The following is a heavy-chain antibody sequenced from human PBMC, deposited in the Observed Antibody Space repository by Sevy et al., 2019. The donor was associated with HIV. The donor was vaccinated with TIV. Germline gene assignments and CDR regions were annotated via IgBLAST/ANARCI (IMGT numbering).Heavy chain of an antibody. CDR2: INHSGST. CDR1: GGSFSGYY. J-gene: IGHJ5*02. Sequence: SETLSLTCAVYGGSFSGYYWSWIRQPPGKGLEWIGEINHSGSTNYNPSLKSRVTISVDTSNNQFSLKLSSVTAADTAVYYCARVGLGIVVVPAAIGAGGPNWFDPWGQGTLVTVSS. V-gene: IGHV4-34*01. CDR3: ARVGLGIVVVPAAIGAGGPNWFDP. D-gene: IGHD2-2*03.